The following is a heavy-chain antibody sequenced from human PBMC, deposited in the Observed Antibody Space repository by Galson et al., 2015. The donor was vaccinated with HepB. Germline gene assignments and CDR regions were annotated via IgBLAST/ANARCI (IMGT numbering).Heavy chain of an antibody. D-gene: IGHD1-26*01. Sequence: SVKVSCKASGGTFSSYAISWVRQAPGKGLEWMGGFDPEDGETIYAQKFQGRVTMTEDTSTDTAYMELSSLRSEDTAVYYCAAVGATELNNWFDPWGQGTLVTVSS. CDR3: AAVGATELNNWFDP. V-gene: IGHV1-24*01. CDR1: GGTFSSYA. CDR2: FDPEDGET. J-gene: IGHJ5*02.